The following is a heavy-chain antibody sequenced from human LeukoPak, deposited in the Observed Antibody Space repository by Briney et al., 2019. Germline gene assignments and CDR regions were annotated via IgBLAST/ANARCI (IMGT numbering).Heavy chain of an antibody. J-gene: IGHJ4*02. CDR3: ARGLTVTQPFDY. D-gene: IGHD4-17*01. CDR1: GFNVSNDY. V-gene: IGHV4-38-2*01. Sequence: GSLRLSCAASGFNVSNDYMNWVRQAPGKGLEWIGSIYHSGSTYYNPSLKSRVTISVDTSKNQFSLKLSSVTAADTAVYYCARGLTVTQPFDYWGQGTLVTVSS. CDR2: IYHSGST.